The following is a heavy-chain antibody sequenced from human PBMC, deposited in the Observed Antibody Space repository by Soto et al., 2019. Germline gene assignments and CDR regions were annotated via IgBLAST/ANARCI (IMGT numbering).Heavy chain of an antibody. V-gene: IGHV3-48*02. CDR3: ARDFRDGPPRY. Sequence: PGGSLRLSCAASGFTFSSYAMHWVRQAPGRGLEWVSYISSSSSSTIYYADSVKGRFTISRDNAKNSLYLQMNSLRDEDTAVYYCARDFRDGPPRYWGQGTLVTVSS. CDR1: GFTFSSYA. CDR2: ISSSSSSTI. J-gene: IGHJ4*02.